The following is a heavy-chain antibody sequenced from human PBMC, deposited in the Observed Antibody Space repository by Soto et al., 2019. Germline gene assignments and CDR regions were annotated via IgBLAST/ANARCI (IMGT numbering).Heavy chain of an antibody. CDR1: GYTFTSYD. D-gene: IGHD1-7*01. Sequence: ASVKVSCKASGYTFTSYDINWVRQATGQGLEWMGWMNPNSGNTGYAQKFQGRVTMTRNTSISTAYMELSSLRSEDTAVYYCARGRIELELLDYWGQGTLVTVSS. V-gene: IGHV1-8*01. CDR3: ARGRIELELLDY. CDR2: MNPNSGNT. J-gene: IGHJ4*02.